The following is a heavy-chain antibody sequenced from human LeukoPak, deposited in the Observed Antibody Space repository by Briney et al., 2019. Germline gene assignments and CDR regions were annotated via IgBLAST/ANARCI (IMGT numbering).Heavy chain of an antibody. CDR3: ARLGLYYYYMDV. D-gene: IGHD1-26*01. CDR1: GGTFSSYA. V-gene: IGHV1-8*02. CDR2: MNPDSGNT. Sequence: ASVKVSCKASGGTFSSYAISWVRQATGQGLEWMGGMNPDSGNTDYTQKFQGRVTMTRNTSISTAYMELSSLRSEDTAVYYCARLGLYYYYMDVWGKGTTVTISS. J-gene: IGHJ6*03.